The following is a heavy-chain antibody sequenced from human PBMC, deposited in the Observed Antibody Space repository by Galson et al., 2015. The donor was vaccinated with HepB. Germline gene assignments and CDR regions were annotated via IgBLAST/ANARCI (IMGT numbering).Heavy chain of an antibody. V-gene: IGHV4-59*01. CDR2: FYYTGRT. J-gene: IGHJ6*02. CDR3: ARAPTRSSWYGPVKKTPYSYYHMDV. Sequence: SETMSLTCTVSGGSINGYCWSWIRQPPGEGLEWIGYFYYTGRTNYNPSLKSRVTLSVDTSKNQFSLNLRSVTAADTAVYYCARAPTRSSWYGPVKKTPYSYYHMDVWGQGTTVTVSS. CDR1: GGSINGYC. D-gene: IGHD6-13*01.